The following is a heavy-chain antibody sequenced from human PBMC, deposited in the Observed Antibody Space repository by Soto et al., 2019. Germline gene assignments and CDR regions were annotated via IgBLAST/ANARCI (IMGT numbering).Heavy chain of an antibody. Sequence: SVKVSCKASGGTFSSYAISWVRLAPGQGLEWMGWIIPIFGTANYAQKFQGRVTITADESTSTAYMELSSLRSEDTAVYYCARAVRYSSSPAYFDYWGQGTLVTVSS. J-gene: IGHJ4*02. CDR2: IIPIFGTA. V-gene: IGHV1-69*13. D-gene: IGHD6-13*01. CDR1: GGTFSSYA. CDR3: ARAVRYSSSPAYFDY.